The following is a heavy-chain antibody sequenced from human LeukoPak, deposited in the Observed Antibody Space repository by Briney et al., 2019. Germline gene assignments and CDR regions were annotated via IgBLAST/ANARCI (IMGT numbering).Heavy chain of an antibody. CDR1: GGSFSSGDYY. Sequence: SETLSLTCTVSGGSFSSGDYYWGWLRQGPGMGLEGIGYIYYSGRTYYNPTLKRLVTISVETSKNQFSLKLSSMTTAATTAYYCARIPEYAYYYDRSGYYYTTLVFWDFELWGRGTLFTVSS. CDR2: IYYSGRT. CDR3: ARIPEYAYYYDRSGYYYTTLVFWDFEL. J-gene: IGHJ2*01. D-gene: IGHD3-22*01. V-gene: IGHV4-30-4*08.